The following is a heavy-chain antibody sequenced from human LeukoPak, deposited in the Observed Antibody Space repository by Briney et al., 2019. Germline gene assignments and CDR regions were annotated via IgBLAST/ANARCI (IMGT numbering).Heavy chain of an antibody. V-gene: IGHV3-64*01. CDR3: ARVAAKAAFDI. Sequence: GGSLRLSCAASGFTFSSFSMHWVRQAPGKGLEFVSAISVSGSSTYYANSVKGRFTISRDNSKNTLYLQMSSLRAEDMAVYYCARVAAKAAFDIWGQGTMVTVSS. CDR1: GFTFSSFS. CDR2: ISVSGSST. D-gene: IGHD2-15*01. J-gene: IGHJ3*02.